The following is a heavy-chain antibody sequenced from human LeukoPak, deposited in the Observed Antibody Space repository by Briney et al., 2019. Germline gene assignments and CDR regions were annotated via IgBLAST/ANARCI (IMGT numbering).Heavy chain of an antibody. D-gene: IGHD3-22*01. Sequence: SETLSLTCTVSGGSISSGSYYWSWIRQPAGKGLEWIGRIYTSGSTNYNPSLKSRVTISVDTSKNQFSLKLSSVTAADTAVYYCARDGYDSSGYYFDYWDQGTLVTVSS. CDR1: GGSISSGSYY. V-gene: IGHV4-61*02. CDR2: IYTSGST. CDR3: ARDGYDSSGYYFDY. J-gene: IGHJ4*02.